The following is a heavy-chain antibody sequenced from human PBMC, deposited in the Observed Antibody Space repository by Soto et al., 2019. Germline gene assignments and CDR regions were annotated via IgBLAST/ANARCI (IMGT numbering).Heavy chain of an antibody. CDR1: GGSISSGVYY. CDR2: IYYSWST. D-gene: IGHD3-3*01. J-gene: IGHJ6*02. V-gene: IGHV4-30-4*01. CDR3: AREGYDFWCCIQSSYSGLDV. Sequence: PSETLSLTCTVSGGSISSGVYYLRWIRQPPGKGLEWIGYIYYSWSTYYNPSLKSRVTISLDTSKNQFSLKLSSVTAADTAVYYCAREGYDFWCCIQSSYSGLDVWGQDTTVPVS.